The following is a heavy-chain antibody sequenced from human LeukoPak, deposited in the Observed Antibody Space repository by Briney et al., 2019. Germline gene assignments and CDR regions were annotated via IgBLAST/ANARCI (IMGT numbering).Heavy chain of an antibody. Sequence: GGSLRLSCAASGFTFSSYGMHWVRQAPGKGLEWVAVISYDGSNKYYADSVKGRFTISRDNSENTLYLEMNNLRAEDTALYYCAKRGNAISFFDPWGQGTLVTVSS. V-gene: IGHV3-30*18. CDR1: GFTFSSYG. CDR2: ISYDGSNK. CDR3: AKRGNAISFFDP. J-gene: IGHJ5*02. D-gene: IGHD2/OR15-2a*01.